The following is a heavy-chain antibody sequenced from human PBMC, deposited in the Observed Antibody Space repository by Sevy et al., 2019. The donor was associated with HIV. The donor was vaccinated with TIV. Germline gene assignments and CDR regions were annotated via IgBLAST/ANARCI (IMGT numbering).Heavy chain of an antibody. CDR2: MNPNSGNT. V-gene: IGHV1-8*01. Sequence: ASVKVSCKASGYTVTSYDINWVRQATGQGLEWMGWMNPNSGNTGYAQKFQGRVTMTRNTSISTAYMELSSLRSEDTAVYYCARGGGYSSSWYPGRDYYYYGMDVWGQGTTVTVSS. CDR3: ARGGGYSSSWYPGRDYYYYGMDV. D-gene: IGHD6-13*01. J-gene: IGHJ6*02. CDR1: GYTVTSYD.